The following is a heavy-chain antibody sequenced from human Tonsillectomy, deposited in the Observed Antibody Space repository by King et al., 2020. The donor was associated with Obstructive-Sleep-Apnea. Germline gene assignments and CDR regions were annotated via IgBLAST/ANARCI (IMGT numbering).Heavy chain of an antibody. CDR2: IHPSNSDT. Sequence: QLVQSGAEVKKPGESLKISCKASGYTFTSFWIGWVRQMPGKGLEWVAIIHPSNSDTRYSPRFEGRVTISADKSVTTAYLNWGSLEASDTALYYCARDDWGQPDYWGQGTLVTVSS. J-gene: IGHJ4*02. CDR1: GYTFTSFW. CDR3: ARDDWGQPDY. V-gene: IGHV5-51*01. D-gene: IGHD3-9*01.